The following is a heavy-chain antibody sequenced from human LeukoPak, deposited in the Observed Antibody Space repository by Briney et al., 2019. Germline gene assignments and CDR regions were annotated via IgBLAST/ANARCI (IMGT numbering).Heavy chain of an antibody. CDR3: AKFVGGPFDS. J-gene: IGHJ4*02. CDR1: GFTFTSYA. CDR2: VSGSGGTP. D-gene: IGHD3-16*01. Sequence: GGSLRLSCAASGFTFTSYAMSWVRQAPGKGLEWVSAVSGSGGTPYYADSVKGRSTISRDNSVNTLYLQMNSLRAEDTALYYCAKFVGGPFDSWGQGTLVTVSS. V-gene: IGHV3-23*01.